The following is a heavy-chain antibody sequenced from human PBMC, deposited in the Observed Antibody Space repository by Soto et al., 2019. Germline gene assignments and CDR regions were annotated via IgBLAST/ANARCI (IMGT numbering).Heavy chain of an antibody. CDR3: AADPLLFSDAFDI. CDR2: IVVGSGNT. D-gene: IGHD3-9*01. J-gene: IGHJ3*02. V-gene: IGHV1-58*01. CDR1: GFTFTSSA. Sequence: EASVKVSCKASGFTFTSSAVQWVRQARGQRLEWIGWIVVGSGNTNYAQKFQERVTITRDMSTSTAYMELSSLRSEDTAVYYCAADPLLFSDAFDIWGQGTMVTVSS.